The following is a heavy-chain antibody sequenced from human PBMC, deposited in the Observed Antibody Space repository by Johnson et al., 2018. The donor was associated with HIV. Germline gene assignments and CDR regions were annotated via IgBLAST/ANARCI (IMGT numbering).Heavy chain of an antibody. Sequence: VQLVESGGGLIQPGGSLRLSCAASGFTVSSNYMSWVRQAPGKGLEWVSVIYSGGSIYYADSVKGRFTISRDNSKNTLYLQMNSLRAEDTAVYYCARALGGSGLADAFDIWGQGTMVTVSS. CDR3: ARALGGSGLADAFDI. J-gene: IGHJ3*02. CDR2: IYSGGSI. V-gene: IGHV3-53*01. CDR1: GFTVSSNY. D-gene: IGHD3-10*01.